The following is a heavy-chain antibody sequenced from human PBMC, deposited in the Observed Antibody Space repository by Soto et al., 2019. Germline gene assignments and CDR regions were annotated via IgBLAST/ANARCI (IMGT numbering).Heavy chain of an antibody. V-gene: IGHV1-8*01. J-gene: IGHJ5*02. CDR1: GYTFSSYD. D-gene: IGHD3-3*01. CDR2: MNPNSGNT. CDR3: ASGRSENFAP. Sequence: ASVKVSCKASGYTFSSYDIMGVRQAKGQGLEWMGWMNPNSGNTGFAERFQGRVTLTRDTYISTAYMELSNLRPEDTAVYYCASGRSENFAPGGQGTLVKVSS.